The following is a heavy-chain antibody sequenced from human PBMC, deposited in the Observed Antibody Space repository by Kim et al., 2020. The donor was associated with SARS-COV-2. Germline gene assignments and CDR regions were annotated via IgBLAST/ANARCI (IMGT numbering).Heavy chain of an antibody. J-gene: IGHJ4*02. D-gene: IGHD3-10*01. V-gene: IGHV4-59*01. Sequence: NPSLKSRVTISVDTSKNQFSLKLSSVTAADTAVYYCARDQGAYGSGSYYLWGQGTLVTVFS. CDR3: ARDQGAYGSGSYYL.